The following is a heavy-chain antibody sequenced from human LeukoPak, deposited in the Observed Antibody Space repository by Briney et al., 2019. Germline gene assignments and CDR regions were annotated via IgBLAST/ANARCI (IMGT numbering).Heavy chain of an antibody. V-gene: IGHV4-4*02. CDR2: IYHSGST. J-gene: IGHJ4*02. CDR1: GGSISSSNW. Sequence: SETLSLTCAVPGGSISSSNWWSWVRQPPGKGLEWIGEIYHSGSTNYNPSLKSRVTISVDKSKNQFSLKLSSVTAADTAVYYCVRHDGRSGGTMGAWDYWGQGSLVTVSS. D-gene: IGHD1-1*01. CDR3: VRHDGRSGGTMGAWDY.